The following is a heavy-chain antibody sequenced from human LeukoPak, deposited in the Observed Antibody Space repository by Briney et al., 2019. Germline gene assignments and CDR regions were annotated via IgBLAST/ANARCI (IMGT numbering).Heavy chain of an antibody. V-gene: IGHV5-51*01. CDR1: GYRFTSYW. CDR2: IYPGDSDT. D-gene: IGHD3-22*01. Sequence: GESLKISCKGSGYRFTSYWIGWVRQMPGKGLERMGIIYPGDSDTRYSPSFQGQVTISADKSISTAYLQWSSLKASDTAMYYCARLGYYDTQRPLDYWGQGTLVAVSS. J-gene: IGHJ4*02. CDR3: ARLGYYDTQRPLDY.